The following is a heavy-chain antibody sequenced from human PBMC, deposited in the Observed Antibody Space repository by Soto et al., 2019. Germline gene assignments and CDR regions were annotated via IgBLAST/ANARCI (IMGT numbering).Heavy chain of an antibody. Sequence: GGSLRLSCAASGFTFSDYYMTWIRQAPGEGLEWVSYISTTSDYTNYADSVKGRFTISRDNAKNSLYLQMNSLRAEDTAVYYCARDRDLTSSWSFDYWGQGTWSPSPQ. J-gene: IGHJ4*02. D-gene: IGHD6-13*01. V-gene: IGHV3-11*06. CDR1: GFTFSDYY. CDR3: ARDRDLTSSWSFDY. CDR2: ISTTSDYT.